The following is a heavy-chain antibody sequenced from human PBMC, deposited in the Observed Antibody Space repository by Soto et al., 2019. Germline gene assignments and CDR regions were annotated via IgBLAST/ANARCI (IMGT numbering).Heavy chain of an antibody. CDR3: AREGSSGFGMAV. J-gene: IGHJ6*02. CDR2: IYTSGST. V-gene: IGHV4-4*07. D-gene: IGHD3-3*01. CDR1: GGSIRSYY. Sequence: QVQLQESGPGLVKPSETLSLTCNVSGGSIRSYYWSWVRQPAGKPLEWIGRIYTSGSTNYNPSLKSRVCTSADTSKNQFSLVVTSVTAADTVVYYCAREGSSGFGMAVWGLGTTVTVSS.